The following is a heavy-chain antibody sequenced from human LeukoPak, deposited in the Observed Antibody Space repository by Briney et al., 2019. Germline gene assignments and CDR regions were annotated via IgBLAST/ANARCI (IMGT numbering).Heavy chain of an antibody. CDR1: GFSFSSYA. J-gene: IGHJ5*02. D-gene: IGHD6-19*01. CDR2: ISGSGGST. CDR3: ARTHKSYESSGLNWFDP. V-gene: IGHV3-23*01. Sequence: GGSLRLSCAASGFSFSSYAMSWVRQAPGQGLEWVSVISGSGGSTYYADSVKGRFTISRDNSKNTLYLQMNSLRAEDTAVYYCARTHKSYESSGLNWFDPWGQGTLVTVSS.